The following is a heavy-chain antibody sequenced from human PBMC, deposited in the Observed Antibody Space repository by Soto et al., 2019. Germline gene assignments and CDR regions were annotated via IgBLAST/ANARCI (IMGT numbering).Heavy chain of an antibody. V-gene: IGHV3-73*01. J-gene: IGHJ4*01. CDR2: IRSKTNNYVT. Sequence: SGGSLRLSCVGSGFTFSAAAIHWVRQAPGQGLEWIGRIRSKTNNYVTAYSASVEGRFTLSRDDSRNTTYLEMQSLRVEDTAVYFCTASPYWGHGTLVTVSS. CDR3: TASPY. CDR1: GFTFSAAA.